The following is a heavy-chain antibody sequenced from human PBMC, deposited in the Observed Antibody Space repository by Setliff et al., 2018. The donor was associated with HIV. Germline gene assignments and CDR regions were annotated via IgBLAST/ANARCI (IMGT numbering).Heavy chain of an antibody. Sequence: SETLSLTCAVYDGSLSSYYWNWFRQSPGKGLEWIGYMSYTGINNYNPSLKSLVTISLDTSKNQFSLKLTSVTAADTAVYYCARFDHASIDYWGQGTLVTVSS. CDR1: DGSLSSYY. CDR2: MSYTGIN. D-gene: IGHD2-2*01. J-gene: IGHJ4*02. CDR3: ARFDHASIDY. V-gene: IGHV4-59*06.